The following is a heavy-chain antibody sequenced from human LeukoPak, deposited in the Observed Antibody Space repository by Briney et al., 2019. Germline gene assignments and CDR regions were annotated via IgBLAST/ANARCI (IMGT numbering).Heavy chain of an antibody. J-gene: IGHJ5*02. V-gene: IGHV4-30-4*01. CDR3: ARAMDSSSSLWFDP. Sequence: PSETLSLTCTVSGGSISSGDYYWSWIRQPPGKGLERIGYIYYSGSTYYNPSLKSRVTISVDTSKNQFSLKLSSVTAADTAVYYCARAMDSSSSLWFDPWGQGTLVTVSS. D-gene: IGHD6-6*01. CDR1: GGSISSGDYY. CDR2: IYYSGST.